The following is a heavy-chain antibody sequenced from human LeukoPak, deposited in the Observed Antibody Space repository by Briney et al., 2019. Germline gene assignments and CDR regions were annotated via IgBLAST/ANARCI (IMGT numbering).Heavy chain of an antibody. J-gene: IGHJ4*02. CDR3: ARSRWIQLWIRYYFDY. Sequence: GASVKVSCKASGYTFTSYGISWVRQAPGQGLEWMGWISAYNGNTNYAQKLQGRVTMATDTSTSTAYMELRSLRSEDTAVYYCARSRWIQLWIRYYFDYWGQGTLVTVSS. CDR2: ISAYNGNT. CDR1: GYTFTSYG. D-gene: IGHD5-18*01. V-gene: IGHV1-18*01.